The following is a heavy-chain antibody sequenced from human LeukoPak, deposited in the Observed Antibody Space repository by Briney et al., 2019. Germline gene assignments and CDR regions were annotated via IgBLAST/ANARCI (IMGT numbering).Heavy chain of an antibody. CDR2: ISYDGSNK. Sequence: PGGSLRLSCEATGFTFSSYSVHWVRQAPGKGLEWVAVISYDGSNKYYADSVKGRFTISRDNSKNTLYLQMNSLIGEDTAVYYCARDRVIYYYYGMDVWGQGTTVTVSS. V-gene: IGHV3-30*04. CDR3: ARDRVIYYYYGMDV. J-gene: IGHJ6*02. D-gene: IGHD3-10*01. CDR1: GFTFSSYS.